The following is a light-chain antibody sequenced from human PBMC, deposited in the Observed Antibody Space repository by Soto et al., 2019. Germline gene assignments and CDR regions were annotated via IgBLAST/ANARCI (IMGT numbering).Light chain of an antibody. V-gene: IGKV3-20*01. CDR1: QSVSNNY. J-gene: IGKJ1*01. CDR2: GAS. CDR3: QQYGSSGT. Sequence: EIVLTQSPATLSLSPGERPTLSCRASQSVSNNYLAWYQQKPGQAPRLLIYGASNSATGIPDRFSGSGSGTDITLTISRLEPEDFAVYYCQQYGSSGTFGQGTKVDIK.